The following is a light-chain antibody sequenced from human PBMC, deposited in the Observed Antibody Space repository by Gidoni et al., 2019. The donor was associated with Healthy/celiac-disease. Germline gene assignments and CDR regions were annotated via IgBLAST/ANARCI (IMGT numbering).Light chain of an antibody. CDR3: QQYNSYSPWT. CDR2: KAS. Sequence: DIQMTQSPSTLSASLGDRVTITCRASQSISSWLAWYQQKPGKAPKLLIYKASSLESGVPSRFSGSVSGTEFTLTISSLQPDDFATYYCQQYNSYSPWTFGQGTKVEIK. CDR1: QSISSW. J-gene: IGKJ1*01. V-gene: IGKV1-5*03.